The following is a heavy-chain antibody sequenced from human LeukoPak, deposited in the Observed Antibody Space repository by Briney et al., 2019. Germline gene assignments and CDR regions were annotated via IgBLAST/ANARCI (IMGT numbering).Heavy chain of an antibody. CDR1: GFTFSNAW. V-gene: IGHV3-15*01. CDR3: ARIVTYYYDSSGSPDY. D-gene: IGHD3-22*01. J-gene: IGHJ4*02. CDR2: IKSKTDGGTT. Sequence: SGGSLRLSCAASGFTFSNAWMSWVRQAPGKGLEWVGRIKSKTDGGTTDYAAPVKGRFTISRDDSKNTLYLQMNSLRAEDTAVYYCARIVTYYYDSSGSPDYWGQGTLVTVSS.